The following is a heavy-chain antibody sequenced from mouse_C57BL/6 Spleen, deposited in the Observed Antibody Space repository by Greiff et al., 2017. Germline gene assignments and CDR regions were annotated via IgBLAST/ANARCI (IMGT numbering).Heavy chain of an antibody. CDR3: ARLGRDFDY. D-gene: IGHD4-1*01. V-gene: IGHV5-6*01. J-gene: IGHJ2*01. CDR2: ISSGGSYT. CDR1: GFTFSSYG. Sequence: EVQVVESGGDLVKPGGSLKLSCAASGFTFSSYGMSWVRQTPDKRLEWVATISSGGSYTYYPDSVKGRFTISRDNAKNTLYLQMSSLKSEDTAMYYCARLGRDFDYWGQGTTLTVSS.